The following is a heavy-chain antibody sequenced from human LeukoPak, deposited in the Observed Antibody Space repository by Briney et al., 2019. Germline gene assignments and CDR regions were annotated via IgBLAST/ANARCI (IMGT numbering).Heavy chain of an antibody. J-gene: IGHJ4*02. CDR1: GYTFTGYH. CDR2: INPNSGGT. Sequence: ASVKVSCKASGYTFTGYHIHWVRQAPGQGLEWMGWINPNSGGTNYAQKFQGRVTMTRDTSISTAYMELSRLRSDDTAVYYCAREGIVAQAVVHGFDYWGQGTLVTVSS. V-gene: IGHV1-2*02. D-gene: IGHD1-26*01. CDR3: AREGIVAQAVVHGFDY.